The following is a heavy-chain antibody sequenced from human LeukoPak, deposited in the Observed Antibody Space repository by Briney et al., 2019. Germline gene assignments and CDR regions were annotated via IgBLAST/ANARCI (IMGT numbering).Heavy chain of an antibody. V-gene: IGHV3-7*03. CDR2: IKQDGSEK. D-gene: IGHD1-26*01. CDR1: GFTFSSYW. J-gene: IGHJ3*02. Sequence: GGSLRLSCAASGFTFSSYWMSWVRQAPGKGLEWVANIKQDGSEKYYVDSVKGRFTISRDNAKNSLYLQMNSLRAEDMALYYCAKEGSYRAFDIWGQGTMVTVSS. CDR3: AKEGSYRAFDI.